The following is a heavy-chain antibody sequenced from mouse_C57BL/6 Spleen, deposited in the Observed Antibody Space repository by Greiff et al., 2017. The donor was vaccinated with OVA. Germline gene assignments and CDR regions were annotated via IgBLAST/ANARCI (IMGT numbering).Heavy chain of an antibody. Sequence: VQLQQPGAELVKPGASVKMSCKASGYTFTSYWITWVKQRPGQGLEWIGDIYPGSGSTNYNQKFKSKATLTVDTSSSTAYMQLSSLTSEDSAVYYCARRGSSYFDVWGTGTTVTVSS. CDR1: GYTFTSYW. D-gene: IGHD1-1*01. CDR3: ARRGSSYFDV. J-gene: IGHJ1*03. CDR2: IYPGSGST. V-gene: IGHV1-55*01.